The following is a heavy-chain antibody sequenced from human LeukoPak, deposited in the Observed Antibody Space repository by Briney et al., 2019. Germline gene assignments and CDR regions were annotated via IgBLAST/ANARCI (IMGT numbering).Heavy chain of an antibody. CDR2: FDPEDGEP. J-gene: IGHJ4*02. Sequence: GASVKVSCKVSGYSLTDLSLHWVRQAPGKGLEWMGGFDPEDGEPIYVQKFQGRLSMTEDTSKDTGYMELRTLRSEDTALYYCAKSHGDYGLLDYWGQGTLVTVSS. V-gene: IGHV1-24*01. CDR3: AKSHGDYGLLDY. D-gene: IGHD4-17*01. CDR1: GYSLTDLS.